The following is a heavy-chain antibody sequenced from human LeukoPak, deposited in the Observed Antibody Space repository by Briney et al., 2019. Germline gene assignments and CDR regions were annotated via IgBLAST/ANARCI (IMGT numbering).Heavy chain of an antibody. Sequence: SETLSLTCAVSGGSISSGGYSWRWIRQPPGKGLEWIGYIYHSGSTYYNPSLKSRVTVSVDRSKNQFSLKLSSVTAADTAVYYCARASSSFYGMDVWGQGTTVTVSS. CDR2: IYHSGST. CDR1: GGSISSGGYS. D-gene: IGHD6-6*01. J-gene: IGHJ6*02. V-gene: IGHV4-30-2*01. CDR3: ARASSSFYGMDV.